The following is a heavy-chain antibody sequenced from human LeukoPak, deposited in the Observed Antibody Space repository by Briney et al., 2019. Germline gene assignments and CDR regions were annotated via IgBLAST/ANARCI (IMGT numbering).Heavy chain of an antibody. CDR2: ISPGTI. J-gene: IGHJ3*02. Sequence: GGSLRLPCAASGFTFSRHPMNWVRQAPGKGLEWVSYISPGTIYYADSVKGRFTISRDNAKNSLYLQTNSLRAEDTAVYYCAKVGNYYDFFSAAFDIWGQGTMVTVSS. CDR3: AKVGNYYDFFSAAFDI. V-gene: IGHV3-48*01. CDR1: GFTFSRHP. D-gene: IGHD3-22*01.